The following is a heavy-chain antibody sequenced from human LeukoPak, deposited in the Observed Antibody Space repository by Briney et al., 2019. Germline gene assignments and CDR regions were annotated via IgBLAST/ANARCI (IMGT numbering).Heavy chain of an antibody. CDR2: INQDGSEK. D-gene: IGHD2-15*01. CDR1: GFSFSSLW. Sequence: PGGSLRLSCAASGFSFSSLWMSWVRQAPGKGLEWVANINQDGSEKNYVDSVKGRFTISRDGAKNSLYLQMNSLRAEDAAVYYCAREQCSGNSCYYYWGQGTLVTVSS. J-gene: IGHJ4*02. V-gene: IGHV3-7*01. CDR3: AREQCSGNSCYYY.